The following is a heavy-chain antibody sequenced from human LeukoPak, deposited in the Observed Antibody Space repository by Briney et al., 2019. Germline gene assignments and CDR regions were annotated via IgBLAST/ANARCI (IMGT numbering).Heavy chain of an antibody. V-gene: IGHV3-11*04. D-gene: IGHD1-7*01. CDR3: ARESYWTYDY. J-gene: IGHJ4*02. CDR1: GFIFSDYY. CDR2: ITSSGNNI. Sequence: GGSLRLSCAASGFIFSDYYTTWIRQAPGKGVEWVSYITSSGNNIDYADSVKGRFTISRDNTKNILYLQMNSLRAEDTAIYYCARESYWTYDYWGQGTLVTVSS.